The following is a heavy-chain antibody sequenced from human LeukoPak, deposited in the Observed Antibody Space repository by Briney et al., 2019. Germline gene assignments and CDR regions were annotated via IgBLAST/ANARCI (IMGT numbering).Heavy chain of an antibody. D-gene: IGHD3-9*01. V-gene: IGHV4-59*08. CDR1: GGSLSSYY. Sequence: SETLSLTCTVSGGSLSSYYWSWLRQPPGKGLEWIGYIYYSGSTNYNPSLKSRVTISVDTSKNQFSLKLSSVTAADTAVYYCARLHYDILTGYFHLDYWGQGTLVTVSS. CDR2: IYYSGST. CDR3: ARLHYDILTGYFHLDY. J-gene: IGHJ4*02.